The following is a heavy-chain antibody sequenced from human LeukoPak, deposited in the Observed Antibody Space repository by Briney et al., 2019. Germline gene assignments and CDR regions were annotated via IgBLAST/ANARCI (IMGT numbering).Heavy chain of an antibody. V-gene: IGHV2-5*01. Sequence: SGPTLVNPTQTLTLTCTFSGFSLSTSGVGVGWIRQPPGKALEWLALIYWNDDKRYSPSLKSRLTITKDTSKNQVVLTMTNMDPVDTATYYCAHIDPDVVSELYYFDYWGQGTLSPSPQ. CDR3: AHIDPDVVSELYYFDY. J-gene: IGHJ4*02. CDR1: GFSLSTSGVG. CDR2: IYWNDDK. D-gene: IGHD1-7*01.